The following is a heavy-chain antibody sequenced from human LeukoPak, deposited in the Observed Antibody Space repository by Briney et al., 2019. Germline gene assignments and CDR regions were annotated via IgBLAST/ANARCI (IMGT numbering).Heavy chain of an antibody. D-gene: IGHD2-15*01. CDR1: GFTVSSNY. V-gene: IGHV3-66*02. Sequence: PGGSLRLSCAASGFTVSSNYMSWVRQAPGKGLEWVSVIYSGGSTYYADSVKGRFTTSRDNSKNTLYLQMNSLRAEDTAVYYCAREGRFLRYCSGGSCSGRFDYWGQGTLVTVSS. J-gene: IGHJ4*02. CDR3: AREGRFLRYCSGGSCSGRFDY. CDR2: IYSGGST.